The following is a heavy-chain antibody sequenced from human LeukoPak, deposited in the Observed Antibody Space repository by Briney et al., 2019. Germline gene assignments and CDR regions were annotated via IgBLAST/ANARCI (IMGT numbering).Heavy chain of an antibody. CDR1: GFTFSSYS. CDR2: ISSSSSYI. J-gene: IGHJ3*02. V-gene: IGHV3-21*01. Sequence: TGGSLRLSCAASGFTFSSYSMNWVRQAPGKGLEWVSSISSSSSYIYYADSVKGRFTISRDNATNSLYLQMNSLRAEDTAVYYCARPTVEMATTDALDIWGQGTMVTVSS. D-gene: IGHD5-24*01. CDR3: ARPTVEMATTDALDI.